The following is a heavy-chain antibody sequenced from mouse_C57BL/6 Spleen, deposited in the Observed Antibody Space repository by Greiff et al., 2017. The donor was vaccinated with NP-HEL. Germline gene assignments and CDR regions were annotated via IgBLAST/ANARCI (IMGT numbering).Heavy chain of an antibody. Sequence: QVQLQQPGAELVKPGASVKMSCKASGYTFTSYWITWVKQRPGQGLEWIGDIYPGSGSTNYNEKFKSKATLTVDTSSSTAYMQLSSLTSEDSAVYYCASPHTNSEGYYAMDYWGQGTSVTVSA. CDR1: GYTFTSYW. J-gene: IGHJ4*01. D-gene: IGHD2-5*01. CDR3: ASPHTNSEGYYAMDY. V-gene: IGHV1-55*01. CDR2: IYPGSGST.